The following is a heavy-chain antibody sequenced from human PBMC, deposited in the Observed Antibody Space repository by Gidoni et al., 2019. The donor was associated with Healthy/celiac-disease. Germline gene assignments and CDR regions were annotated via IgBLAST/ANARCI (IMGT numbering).Heavy chain of an antibody. CDR3: ARDRGRYDFWSGYYTSTSY. CDR2: ISSSSSSI. Sequence: EVQLVESGGGLFKPVWSLRLSCAASGFTFSSYSMIWVRQAPGKGLEWVSSISSSSSSIYYADSVKGQFTISRDNAKNSLYLQMNSLRAEDTAVYYCARDRGRYDFWSGYYTSTSYWGQGTLVTVSS. J-gene: IGHJ4*02. D-gene: IGHD3-3*01. V-gene: IGHV3-21*01. CDR1: GFTFSSYS.